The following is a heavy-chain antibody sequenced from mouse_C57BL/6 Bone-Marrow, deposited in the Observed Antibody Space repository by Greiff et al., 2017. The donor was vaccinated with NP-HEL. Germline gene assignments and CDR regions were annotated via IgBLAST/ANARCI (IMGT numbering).Heavy chain of an antibody. CDR3: ARGSSLDY. CDR1: DSAVFPIAY. D-gene: IGHD1-1*01. CDR2: ILSSIGRT. V-gene: IGHV15-2*01. Sequence: QVQLQQSGSELRSPGSSVKLSCKAFDSAVFPIAYMGWVRQKPGHGVEWIGGILSSIGRTINGEKLEDKASLDADTPSTTAYLVLNSLTAEDSAIYYGARGSSLDYWGQGTTLTVSS. J-gene: IGHJ2*01.